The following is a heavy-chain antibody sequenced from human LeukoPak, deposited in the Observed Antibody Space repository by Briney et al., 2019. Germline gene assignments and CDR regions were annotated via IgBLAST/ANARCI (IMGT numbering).Heavy chain of an antibody. V-gene: IGHV3-21*01. CDR2: ISSSSSYI. CDR3: APLPWIATVLPGVG. D-gene: IGHD4-17*01. J-gene: IGHJ4*02. CDR1: GFTFSSYS. Sequence: GGSLRLSCAASGFTFSSYSMNWVRQAPGKGLEWGSSISSSSSYIYYADSLKGRFTISRDNAKNSLYLQMNCLRAEDTAVYYCAPLPWIATVLPGVGWGQGTLVTVSS.